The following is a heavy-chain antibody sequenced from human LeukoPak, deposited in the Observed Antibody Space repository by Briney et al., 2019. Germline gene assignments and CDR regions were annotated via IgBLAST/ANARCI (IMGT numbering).Heavy chain of an antibody. CDR1: GFTLSDHY. D-gene: IGHD4-17*01. V-gene: IGHV3-72*01. CDR2: SRDKANSHTT. J-gene: IGHJ4*02. Sequence: GGSLRLSCAASGFTLSDHYMDWVRQAPGKGLEWIGRSRDKANSHTTEYAASVKGRFTISRDDSKNSLYLQMNSLRTEDTAVYYCARAQDFGDYTSAYSFDSWGQGTLVTVSS. CDR3: ARAQDFGDYTSAYSFDS.